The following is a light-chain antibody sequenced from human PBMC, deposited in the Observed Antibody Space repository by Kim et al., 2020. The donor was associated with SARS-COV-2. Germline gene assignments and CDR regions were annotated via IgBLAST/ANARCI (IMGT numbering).Light chain of an antibody. Sequence: DIQMTQSPSSLSASVGDRVTITCRASQSISSYLNWYQQKPGKAPKLLIYAASSLQSGVPSRFSGSGSGTDFTLTISSLQPEDFATYYCQQSYSTFHGYTFGQGTKLEI. CDR2: AAS. J-gene: IGKJ2*01. CDR1: QSISSY. V-gene: IGKV1-39*01. CDR3: QQSYSTFHGYT.